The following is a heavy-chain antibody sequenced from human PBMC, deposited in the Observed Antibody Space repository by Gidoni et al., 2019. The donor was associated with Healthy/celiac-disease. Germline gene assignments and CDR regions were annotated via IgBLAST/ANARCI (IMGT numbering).Heavy chain of an antibody. CDR3: ARDNYGGRAFDY. CDR1: GFTFSSYG. V-gene: IGHV3-33*01. CDR2: IWYDGSNK. D-gene: IGHD4-17*01. J-gene: IGHJ4*02. Sequence: QVQLVESGGGVVQPGRSLRLSCAASGFTFSSYGMHWVRQAPGKGLEWVAVIWYDGSNKYYADSVKGRFTISRDNSKNTLYLQMNSLRAEDTAVYYCARDNYGGRAFDYWGQGTLVTVSS.